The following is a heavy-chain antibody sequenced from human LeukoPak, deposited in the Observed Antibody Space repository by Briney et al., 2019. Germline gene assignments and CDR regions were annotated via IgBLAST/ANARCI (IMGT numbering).Heavy chain of an antibody. V-gene: IGHV3-48*04. Sequence: PGGSLRLSCAASGFTLSSSKMHWVRQAPGKGLEWVSYISSGSSTIYYAASVKGRFTISRDNAKSSLYLQMNSLSAEDTAVYYCARGSGYYYNYWGQGTLVTVSS. CDR1: GFTLSSSK. D-gene: IGHD3-22*01. J-gene: IGHJ4*02. CDR3: ARGSGYYYNY. CDR2: ISSGSSTI.